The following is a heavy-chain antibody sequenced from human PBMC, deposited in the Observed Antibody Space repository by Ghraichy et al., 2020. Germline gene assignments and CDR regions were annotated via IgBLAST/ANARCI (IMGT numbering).Heavy chain of an antibody. D-gene: IGHD3-22*01. CDR1: GASISSHY. V-gene: IGHV4-59*08. J-gene: IGHJ4*02. CDR2: IYLGGSI. Sequence: SETLSLTCSVSGASISSHYWTWIRQPPGKGLEWIAYIYLGGSINYNPSLKSRVTISVDTSKNQFSLRLSSVTAADTAVYYCARFYYDNSGLNIDYRGQGTLVTVSS. CDR3: ARFYYDNSGLNIDY.